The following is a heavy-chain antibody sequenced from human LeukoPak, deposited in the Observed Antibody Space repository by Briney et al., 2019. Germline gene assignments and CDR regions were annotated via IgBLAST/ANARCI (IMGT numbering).Heavy chain of an antibody. Sequence: SETLSLTCAVYGGSFSGYYWSWIRQPPGKGLEWIGEINHSGSTNYNPSLKSRVTISVDTSKNQFSLKLSSVTAADTAVYYCARRSIAVAGTVGYYFDYWGQGTLVTVSS. CDR1: GGSFSGYY. CDR3: ARRSIAVAGTVGYYFDY. V-gene: IGHV4-34*01. CDR2: INHSGST. J-gene: IGHJ4*02. D-gene: IGHD6-19*01.